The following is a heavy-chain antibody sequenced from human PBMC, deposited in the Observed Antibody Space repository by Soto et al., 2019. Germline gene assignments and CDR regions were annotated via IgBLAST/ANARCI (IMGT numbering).Heavy chain of an antibody. CDR1: GGPFSSYA. CDR3: AREEVAAKWSGRYSYYGMDV. Sequence: ASVKVSCKASGGPFSSYAISWVRQAPGQGLEWMGGIIPIFGTANYAQKFQGRVTITADESTSTAYMELSSLRSEDTAVYYCAREEVAAKWSGRYSYYGMDVWGQGTTVTVS. CDR2: IIPIFGTA. V-gene: IGHV1-69*13. J-gene: IGHJ6*02. D-gene: IGHD2-15*01.